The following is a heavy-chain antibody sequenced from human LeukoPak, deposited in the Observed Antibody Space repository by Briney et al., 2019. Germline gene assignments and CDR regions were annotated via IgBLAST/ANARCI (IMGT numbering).Heavy chain of an antibody. Sequence: GGSLRLSCAASGFTFSSHGMSWVRQAPGKGLEWVSAISGSGGSTYYADSVKGRFTMSRDNSKSTLYLQMNSLRAEDTAVYYCAKVLVGTTCFEYWGRGTLVTVSS. CDR3: AKVLVGTTCFEY. CDR2: ISGSGGST. V-gene: IGHV3-23*01. J-gene: IGHJ4*02. CDR1: GFTFSSHG. D-gene: IGHD1-7*01.